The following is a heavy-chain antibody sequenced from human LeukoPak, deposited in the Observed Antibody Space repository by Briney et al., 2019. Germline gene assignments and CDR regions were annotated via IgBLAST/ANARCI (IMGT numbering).Heavy chain of an antibody. CDR2: IYTSGST. J-gene: IGHJ6*03. CDR3: ARDRRSYYGSGSYSGYMDV. Sequence: SETLSLTCTVSGGSISSYYWSWIRPPAGKGLEWIGRIYTSGSTNYNPSLKSRVTMSVDTSKNQFSLKLSSVTAADTAVYYCARDRRSYYGSGSYSGYMDVWGKGTTVTISS. CDR1: GGSISSYY. D-gene: IGHD3-10*01. V-gene: IGHV4-4*07.